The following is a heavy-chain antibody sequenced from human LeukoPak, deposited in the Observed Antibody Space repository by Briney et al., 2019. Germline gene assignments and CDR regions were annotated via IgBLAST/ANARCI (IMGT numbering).Heavy chain of an antibody. CDR1: GFSFSTHN. D-gene: IGHD7-27*01. J-gene: IGHJ4*02. V-gene: IGHV3-21*01. Sequence: PGGSLRLSCVASGFSFSTHNMNWVRQAPGQGLEWVSSIGRDSSYVYYADSLKGRFTISRDDAKNSLYLQMNNLRAEDTAVYYCASHFAHWGSHLFGYWGQGTLVTVSS. CDR2: IGRDSSYV. CDR3: ASHFAHWGSHLFGY.